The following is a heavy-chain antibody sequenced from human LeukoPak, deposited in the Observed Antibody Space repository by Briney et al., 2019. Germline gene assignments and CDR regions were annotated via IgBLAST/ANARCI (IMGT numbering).Heavy chain of an antibody. V-gene: IGHV1-24*01. Sequence: GASVTVSCKVSGYTLTELPMHWVRQAPGKGLEWMGGFDPEDGETIYAQKFQGRVTMTEDTSTDTAYMELSSLRSEDTAVYYCATGVVPAAMPDYWGQGTLVTVSS. CDR2: FDPEDGET. D-gene: IGHD2-2*01. CDR3: ATGVVPAAMPDY. CDR1: GYTLTELP. J-gene: IGHJ4*02.